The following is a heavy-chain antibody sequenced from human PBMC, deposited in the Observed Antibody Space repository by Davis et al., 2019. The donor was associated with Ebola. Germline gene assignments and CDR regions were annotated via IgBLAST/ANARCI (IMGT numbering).Heavy chain of an antibody. V-gene: IGHV6-1*01. J-gene: IGHJ6*02. CDR3: ARGWLRGGMDV. CDR1: GDSVSSAG. CDR2: TYYKSKWYN. Sequence: HPQTPSHTFSIPGDSVSSAGCTWIRQSPSKGLEWLGRTYYKSKWYNDYAVSVKSRITINPDTSKNQFSLQLNSVTPEDTALYYCARGWLRGGMDVWGEGTTVTV. D-gene: IGHD5-18*01.